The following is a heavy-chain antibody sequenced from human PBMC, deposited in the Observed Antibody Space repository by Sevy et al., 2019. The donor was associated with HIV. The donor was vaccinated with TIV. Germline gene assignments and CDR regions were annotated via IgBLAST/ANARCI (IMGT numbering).Heavy chain of an antibody. CDR2: IYYSGST. CDR1: SDSISSSNFY. V-gene: IGHV4-39*01. J-gene: IGHJ4*01. CDR3: ARLFDDSSGPPSDY. Sequence: SETLSLTCTVSSDSISSSNFYWGWIRQPPGKGLEWIGSIYYSGSTYYNPSLKSRVTISVDTSKDQFSLKLRSVTAADTAVYYCARLFDDSSGPPSDYWGHGTLVTVSS. D-gene: IGHD3-22*01.